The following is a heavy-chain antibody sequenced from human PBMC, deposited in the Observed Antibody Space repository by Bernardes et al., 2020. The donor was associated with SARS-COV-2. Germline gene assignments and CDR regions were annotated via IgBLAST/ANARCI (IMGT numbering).Heavy chain of an antibody. CDR1: GFTFTVNG. V-gene: IGHV3-30*02. J-gene: IGHJ2*01. CDR3: AKDQGYCGKFGL. D-gene: IGHD1-26*01. Sequence: GGSLRLSCAASGFTFTVNGMHWFRQAPGKGLEWVAFLSQDATHKIYADSVKGRFTISRDISKTTLYLQMNSLRPEDTAIYFCAKDQGYCGKFGLWGRGTLVTVSS. CDR2: LSQDATHK.